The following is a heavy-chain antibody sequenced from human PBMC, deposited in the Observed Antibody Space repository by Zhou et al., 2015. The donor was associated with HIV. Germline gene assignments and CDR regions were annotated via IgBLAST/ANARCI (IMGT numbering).Heavy chain of an antibody. D-gene: IGHD3-10*01. J-gene: IGHJ4*02. CDR1: GFTFTGYY. Sequence: QVHLVQSGAEVTKPGASVRVSCKTSGFTFTGYYMHWVRQAPGQGLEWMGWINPNTGDTNYAQKFQGRVTMTRDASVTTAYLNLTRLRSDDTAVYYCARDGRPYYYGSGSSDFDYWGQGTLVTVSS. V-gene: IGHV1-2*02. CDR2: INPNTGDT. CDR3: ARDGRPYYYGSGSSDFDY.